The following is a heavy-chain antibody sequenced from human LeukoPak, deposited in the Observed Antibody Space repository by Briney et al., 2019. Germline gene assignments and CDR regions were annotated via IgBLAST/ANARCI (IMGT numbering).Heavy chain of an antibody. CDR3: DMQLERRAVDDY. V-gene: IGHV3-23*01. CDR2: ISGSGGST. Sequence: GGSLTLSCAASGFTFSSYAMSWVRHAPGKGLEWVSAISGSGGSTYYADSVKGRFTISRENSKNTLYLQMNSLRAEDTAVYYCDMQLERRAVDDYWGQGTLVTVSS. CDR1: GFTFSSYA. D-gene: IGHD1-1*01. J-gene: IGHJ4*02.